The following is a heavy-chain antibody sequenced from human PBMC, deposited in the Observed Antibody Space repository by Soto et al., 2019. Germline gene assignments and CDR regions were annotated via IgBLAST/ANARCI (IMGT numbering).Heavy chain of an antibody. J-gene: IGHJ6*02. CDR2: ITDVGDPT. CDR3: VKDGSSGWPYFGDMDV. D-gene: IGHD6-19*01. CDR1: GFTFGTYA. V-gene: IGHV3-23*01. Sequence: GGSLRLSCAASGFTFGTYAMNWVRQAPGKGLEWVSTITDVGDPTYYADSVKGRFTISRDNSKNTMYLQMSSQRGEDTALYYCVKDGSSGWPYFGDMDVWGRGTTVTVSS.